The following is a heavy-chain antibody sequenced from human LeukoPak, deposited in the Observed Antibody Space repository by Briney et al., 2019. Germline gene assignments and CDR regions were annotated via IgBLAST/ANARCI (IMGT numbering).Heavy chain of an antibody. CDR3: ARQVDPASVADYHYYGMGV. CDR1: GFIFSSYW. D-gene: IGHD5-18*01. CDR2: INSDGSST. J-gene: IGHJ6*02. V-gene: IGHV3-74*01. Sequence: GGSLRLSCAASGFIFSSYWMHWVRQAPGKGLVWVSRINSDGSSTSYADSVKGRFTISRDNAKNTLYLQMNSLRAEDTAVYYCARQVDPASVADYHYYGMGVWGQGTTVTVS.